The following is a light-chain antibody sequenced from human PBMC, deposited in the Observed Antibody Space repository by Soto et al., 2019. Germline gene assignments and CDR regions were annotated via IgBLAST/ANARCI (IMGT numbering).Light chain of an antibody. Sequence: SSELTQPPSVSVSPGQTASITCSGDKLGDKYACWYHQKPGQSPVLVIYQDSKLPSGIPERFSGSNSGNTATLTVRGTQAVDEADYYCQAWDNSLVFGGGTKLTVL. J-gene: IGLJ2*01. CDR2: QDS. CDR1: KLGDKY. CDR3: QAWDNSLV. V-gene: IGLV3-1*01.